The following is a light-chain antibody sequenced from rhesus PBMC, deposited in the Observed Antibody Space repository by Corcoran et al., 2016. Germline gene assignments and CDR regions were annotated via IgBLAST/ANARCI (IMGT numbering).Light chain of an antibody. CDR1: SSDIGTYSY. V-gene: IGLV2-32*02. J-gene: IGLJ1*01. Sequence: QAALTQPRSVSGSPGQSVTISCTGTSSDIGTYSYVSWYQQHPGTAPKLMIYEVIKRPSGVSDRFSGSKSGNTASLTISGLQAEDEADYYCSSYAGINTLYIFGAGTRLTVL. CDR3: SSYAGINTLYI. CDR2: EVI.